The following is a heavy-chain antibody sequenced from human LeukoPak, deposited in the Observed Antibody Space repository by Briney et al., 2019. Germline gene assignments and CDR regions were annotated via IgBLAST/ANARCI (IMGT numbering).Heavy chain of an antibody. CDR3: ARGRGIAMIVASTRYFQH. CDR2: INHSGST. Sequence: PSETLPLTCAVYGGSFSGYYWSWIRQPPGKGLEWIGEINHSGSTNYNPSLKSRVTISVDTSKNQFSLKLSSVTAADTAVYYCARGRGIAMIVASTRYFQHWARAPWSPSPQ. D-gene: IGHD3-22*01. V-gene: IGHV4-34*01. J-gene: IGHJ1*01. CDR1: GGSFSGYY.